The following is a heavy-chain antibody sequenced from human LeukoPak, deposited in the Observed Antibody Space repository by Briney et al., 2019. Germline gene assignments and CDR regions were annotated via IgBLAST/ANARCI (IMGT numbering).Heavy chain of an antibody. Sequence: PGGSLRLSCAASGFTFSSYSMNWVRQAPGKGLEWVSSISSSSSYIYYADSVKGRFTISRDNAKNSLYLQMNSLRAEDTAVYYCARDYAAVAGTPVPKGYFQHWGQGTLVTVSS. J-gene: IGHJ1*01. CDR1: GFTFSSYS. CDR3: ARDYAAVAGTPVPKGYFQH. CDR2: ISSSSSYI. V-gene: IGHV3-21*01. D-gene: IGHD6-19*01.